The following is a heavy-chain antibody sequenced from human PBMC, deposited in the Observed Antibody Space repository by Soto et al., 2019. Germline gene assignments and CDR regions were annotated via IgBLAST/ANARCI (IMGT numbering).Heavy chain of an antibody. J-gene: IGHJ6*02. CDR2: IIPIFGTA. Sequence: SVKVSCKASGGTFSSYAISWVRQAPGQGLEWMGGIIPIFGTANYAQKFQGRVTITADESASTAYMELSSLRSEDTAVYYCARESDCSSTSCYIGDYYGMDVWGQGTTVTVSS. CDR1: GGTFSSYA. CDR3: ARESDCSSTSCYIGDYYGMDV. D-gene: IGHD2-2*02. V-gene: IGHV1-69*13.